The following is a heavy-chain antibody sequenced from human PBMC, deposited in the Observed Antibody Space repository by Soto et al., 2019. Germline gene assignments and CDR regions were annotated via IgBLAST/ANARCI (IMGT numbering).Heavy chain of an antibody. CDR1: GFTFSSYA. Sequence: HPGGSLRLSCAASGFTFSSYAMSWVRQAPGEGLEWVSGISGSAGSTYYTDSVKGRFTISRDNSKNTLYLQMNSLRAEDTAVYYCAKSRGWEHSPHDYWGQGTLVTVSS. D-gene: IGHD1-26*01. CDR3: AKSRGWEHSPHDY. CDR2: ISGSAGST. J-gene: IGHJ4*02. V-gene: IGHV3-23*01.